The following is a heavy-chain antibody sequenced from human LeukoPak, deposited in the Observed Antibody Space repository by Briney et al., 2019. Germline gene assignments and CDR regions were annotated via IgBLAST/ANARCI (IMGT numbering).Heavy chain of an antibody. CDR1: GGSISSSSYY. Sequence: SETLSLTCTVSGGSISSSSYYWGWIRQPPGKGLEWIGSIYYSGSTYYNPSLKSRVTISVDTSKNQFSLKLSSVTAADTAVYYCARGLGLLWFGELLSPFYYFDYWGQGTLVTVSS. CDR2: IYYSGST. J-gene: IGHJ4*02. D-gene: IGHD3-10*01. V-gene: IGHV4-39*01. CDR3: ARGLGLLWFGELLSPFYYFDY.